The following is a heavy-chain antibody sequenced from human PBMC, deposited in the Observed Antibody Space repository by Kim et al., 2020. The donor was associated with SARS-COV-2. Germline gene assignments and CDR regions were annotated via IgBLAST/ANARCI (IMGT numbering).Heavy chain of an antibody. D-gene: IGHD3-10*01. CDR3: ARVDYYGSGILYYFDY. CDR1: GYSFTSYW. Sequence: GESLKISCKGSGYSFTSYWIGWVRQMPGKGLEWMGIIYPGDSDTRYSPSFQGQVTISADKSISTAYLQWSSLKASDTAMYYCARVDYYGSGILYYFDYWGQGTLVTVSS. J-gene: IGHJ4*02. CDR2: IYPGDSDT. V-gene: IGHV5-51*01.